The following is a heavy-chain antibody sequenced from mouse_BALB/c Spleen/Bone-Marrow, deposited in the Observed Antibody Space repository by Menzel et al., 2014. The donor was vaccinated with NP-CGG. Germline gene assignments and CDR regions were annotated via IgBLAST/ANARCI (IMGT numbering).Heavy chain of an antibody. J-gene: IGHJ3*01. V-gene: IGHV7-1*02. D-gene: IGHD2-10*02. CDR1: GFTFSDFY. CDR3: ARDVGYGNYFVY. Sequence: DVKLVESGGGLVQPGDSLRLSCATSGFTFSDFYMEWVRQPPGKRLEWIAASRNKAKYYTTEYSASVKGRFIVSRDTSQSVLCLQVNALRAEDTAIYYCARDVGYGNYFVYWGQGTLVTVSA. CDR2: SRNKAKYYTT.